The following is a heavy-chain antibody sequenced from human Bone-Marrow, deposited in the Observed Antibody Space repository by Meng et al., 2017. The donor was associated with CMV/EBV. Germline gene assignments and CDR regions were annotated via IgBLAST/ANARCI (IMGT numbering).Heavy chain of an antibody. CDR1: GGSIRSSRYF. J-gene: IGHJ4*02. CDR3: ARSSDITGSLDY. Sequence: SETLALTCTVSGGSIRSSRYFWGWIRQSPGKGLEWIGSIYYSGYTHYNPSLKSRVTISVDTSKDQFSLKLSSVTAADAAVYFCARSSDITGSLDYWGQGTLVTVSS. CDR2: IYYSGYT. V-gene: IGHV4-39*07. D-gene: IGHD3-10*01.